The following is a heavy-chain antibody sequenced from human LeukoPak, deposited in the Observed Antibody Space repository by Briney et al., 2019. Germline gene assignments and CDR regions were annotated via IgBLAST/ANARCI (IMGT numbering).Heavy chain of an antibody. D-gene: IGHD3-9*01. J-gene: IGHJ6*02. CDR2: ISYDGSNK. CDR1: GFTFSSYA. Sequence: GGSLRLSCAASGFTFSSYAMSWVRQAPGKGLEWVAVISYDGSNKYYADSVKGRFTISRDNSKNTLYLQMNSLRAEDTAVYYCARDKGFDWLSKDYYYYYGMDVWGQGTTVTVSS. V-gene: IGHV3-30*03. CDR3: ARDKGFDWLSKDYYYYYGMDV.